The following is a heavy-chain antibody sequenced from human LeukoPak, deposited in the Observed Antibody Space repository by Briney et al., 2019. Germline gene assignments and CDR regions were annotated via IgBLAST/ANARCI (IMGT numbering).Heavy chain of an antibody. J-gene: IGHJ4*02. Sequence: SQTLSLTCTVSGGSISSGGYYWSWIRQHPGKGLEWIGYIYYSGSTNYNPSLNSRVNISLDTSKNQFSLRLSSVTAADTAVYYCARQTAKNVDTARFDHWGQGTLVSVSS. V-gene: IGHV4-31*03. D-gene: IGHD5-18*01. CDR1: GGSISSGGYY. CDR2: IYYSGST. CDR3: ARQTAKNVDTARFDH.